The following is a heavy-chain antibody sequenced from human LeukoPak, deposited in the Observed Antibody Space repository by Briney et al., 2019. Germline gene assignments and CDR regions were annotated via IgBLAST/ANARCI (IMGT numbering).Heavy chain of an antibody. J-gene: IGHJ4*02. CDR1: GGSISSYY. V-gene: IGHV4-59*08. CDR2: IYYSGST. Sequence: PSETLSLTCTVSGGSISSYYWSWIRQPPGKGLEWMGYIYYSGSTNYNPSLKSRVTISVDTSKNQFSLKLSSVTAADTAVYYCASAHSSSSVYFDYWGQGTLVTVSS. CDR3: ASAHSSSSVYFDY. D-gene: IGHD6-6*01.